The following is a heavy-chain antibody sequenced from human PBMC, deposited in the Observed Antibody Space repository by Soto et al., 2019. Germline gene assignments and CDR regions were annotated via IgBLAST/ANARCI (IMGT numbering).Heavy chain of an antibody. J-gene: IGHJ6*02. Sequence: TSETLSLTCAVYGGSFSGYYWSWIRQPPGKGLEWIGEINHSGSTNHNPSLKSRVTISVDTSKNQFSLKLSSVTAADTAVYYCAGIRRAGTFPNSYYYYYGMDVWGQGTTVTVS. CDR2: INHSGST. CDR1: GGSFSGYY. CDR3: AGIRRAGTFPNSYYYYYGMDV. V-gene: IGHV4-34*01. D-gene: IGHD6-19*01.